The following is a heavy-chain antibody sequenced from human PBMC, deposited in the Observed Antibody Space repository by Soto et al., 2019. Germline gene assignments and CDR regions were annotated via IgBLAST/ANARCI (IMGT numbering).Heavy chain of an antibody. CDR2: IYYSGST. CDR3: ARDSPLGIAAAGTQYYYYYGMDV. V-gene: IGHV4-61*01. CDR1: XGSVSSGSYY. Sequence: PSXTXXXTCTVSXGSVSSGSYYWSWIRQPPGKGLEWIGYIYYSGSTNYNPSLKSRVTISVDTSKNQFSLKLSSVTAADTAVYYCARDSPLGIAAAGTQYYYYYGMDVWGQGTTVTVSS. D-gene: IGHD6-13*01. J-gene: IGHJ6*02.